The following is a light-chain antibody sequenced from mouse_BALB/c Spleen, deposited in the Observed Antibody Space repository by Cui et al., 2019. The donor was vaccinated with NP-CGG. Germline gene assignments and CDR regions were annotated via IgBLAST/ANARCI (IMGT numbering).Light chain of an antibody. CDR2: GTN. V-gene: IGLV1*01. CDR1: TGAVTTSNY. J-gene: IGLJ1*01. Sequence: QAVVTQASAPTTSPGETVTLTCRSITGAVTTSNYANWVQEKPDHLFTGLIGGTNNRAPGVPARFSGSLIGDKAALTITGAQTEDEAIYFCALWYSNHWVFGGGTKLTVL. CDR3: ALWYSNHWV.